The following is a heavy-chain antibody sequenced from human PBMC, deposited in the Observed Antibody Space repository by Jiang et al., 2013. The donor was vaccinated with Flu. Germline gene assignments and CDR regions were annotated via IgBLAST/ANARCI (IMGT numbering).Heavy chain of an antibody. V-gene: IGHV4-59*13. J-gene: IGHJ6*02. CDR1: GGSISSYY. CDR2: IYYSGST. CDR3: ARGRIGMAAETPYYYGMDV. D-gene: IGHD5-24*01. Sequence: TCTVSGGSISSYYWSWIRQPPGKGLEWIGYIYYSGSTNYNPSLKSRVTISVDTSKNQFSLKLSSVTAADTAVYYCARGRIGMAAETPYYYGMDVWGQGTTVTVSS.